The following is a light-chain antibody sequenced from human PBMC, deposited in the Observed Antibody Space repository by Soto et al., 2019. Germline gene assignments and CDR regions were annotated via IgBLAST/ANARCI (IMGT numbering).Light chain of an antibody. J-gene: IGLJ3*02. CDR2: EVS. V-gene: IGLV2-14*01. Sequence: QSALTQPASVSGSPGQSITISCTGTSSYVGGYNYVSWYQQHPGKAPKLMIYEVSNRPSGVSNRFSGSKSGNTDSLTISGLQAEDEADYYGSSYTSSSTWVFGGGTKLTVL. CDR3: SSYTSSSTWV. CDR1: SSYVGGYNY.